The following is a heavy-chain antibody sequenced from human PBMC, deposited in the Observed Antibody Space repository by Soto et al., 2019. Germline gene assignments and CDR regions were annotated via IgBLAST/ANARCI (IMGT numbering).Heavy chain of an antibody. J-gene: IGHJ4*02. D-gene: IGHD6-6*01. CDR3: AKGVSSSPRPLLDY. V-gene: IGHV3-23*01. Sequence: GGSLRLSCAASGFTFRSYAMTWVRQAPGKGLEWVSTISGGGGSIYYVDSVKGRFTISRDNSKNTLYLQMNSLRAEDTAVYYCAKGVSSSPRPLLDYWGQGTLVTVSS. CDR1: GFTFRSYA. CDR2: ISGGGGSI.